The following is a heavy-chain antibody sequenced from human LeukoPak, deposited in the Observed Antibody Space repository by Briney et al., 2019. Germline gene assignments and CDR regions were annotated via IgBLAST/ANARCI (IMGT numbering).Heavy chain of an antibody. J-gene: IGHJ4*02. CDR3: ATNTSDTAFDY. CDR2: IYYSGST. Sequence: SETLSLTCAVSGGSITSGRYYWGWIRQPPGKGLEWIGSIYYSGSTPYNPSLKSRVTISVDTSKNQFSLRPSSVTAADTAVYYCATNTSDTAFDYWGPGTLVTVSS. CDR1: GGSITSGRYY. V-gene: IGHV4-39*01. D-gene: IGHD6-19*01.